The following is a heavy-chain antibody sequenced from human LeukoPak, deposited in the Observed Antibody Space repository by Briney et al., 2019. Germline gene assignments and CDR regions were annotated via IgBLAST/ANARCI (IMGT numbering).Heavy chain of an antibody. Sequence: SETLSLTCAVYGGSFSGYYWSWIRQPPGKGLEWIGEINHSGSTNYNPSLKSRVTISVDTSKNQFSLKLSSVTAADTAVYYCARGSDPVTPFDYWGQGTLVTVSS. J-gene: IGHJ4*02. D-gene: IGHD5-18*01. V-gene: IGHV4-34*01. CDR2: INHSGST. CDR1: GGSFSGYY. CDR3: ARGSDPVTPFDY.